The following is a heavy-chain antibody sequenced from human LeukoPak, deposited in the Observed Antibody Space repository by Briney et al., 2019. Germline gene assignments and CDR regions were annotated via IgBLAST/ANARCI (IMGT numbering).Heavy chain of an antibody. CDR2: INHSGST. CDR3: ARGVENMTTVTLDY. V-gene: IGHV4-34*01. CDR1: GGSFSGYY. Sequence: SETLSLTCAVYGGSFSGYYWSWIRQPPAKWLEWIGEINHSGSTNYNPSLKSRVTISVDTSKNQFSLKLSSVTAADTAVYYCARGVENMTTVTLDYWGQGTLVTVSS. J-gene: IGHJ4*02. D-gene: IGHD4-17*01.